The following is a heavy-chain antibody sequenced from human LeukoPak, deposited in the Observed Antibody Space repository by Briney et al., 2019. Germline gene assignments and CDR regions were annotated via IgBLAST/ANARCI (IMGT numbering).Heavy chain of an antibody. V-gene: IGHV1-18*01. CDR1: GYTFTSYD. D-gene: IGHD6-13*01. CDR3: ARAVAAAEKLDY. Sequence: ASVKVSCKASGYTFTSYDINWVRQATGQGLEWMGWISAYNGNTNYAQKLQGRVTMTTDTSTSTAYMELRSLRSDDTAVYYCARAVAAAEKLDYWGQGTLVTVSS. J-gene: IGHJ4*02. CDR2: ISAYNGNT.